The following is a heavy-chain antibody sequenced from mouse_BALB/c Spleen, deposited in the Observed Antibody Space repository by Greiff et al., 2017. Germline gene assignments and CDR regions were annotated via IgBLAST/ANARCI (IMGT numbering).Heavy chain of an antibody. J-gene: IGHJ4*01. CDR3: ARWGTRDGYYDGGYYAMDY. Sequence: VHVKQSGPELVKPGASMKISCKASGYSSTGYTMNWVKQSHGKNLEWIGLINPYNGGTSYNQKFKGKATLTVDKSSSTAYMELLSLTSEDSAVYYCARWGTRDGYYDGGYYAMDYWGQGTSVTVSS. D-gene: IGHD2-3*01. V-gene: IGHV1-18*01. CDR2: INPYNGGT. CDR1: GYSSTGYT.